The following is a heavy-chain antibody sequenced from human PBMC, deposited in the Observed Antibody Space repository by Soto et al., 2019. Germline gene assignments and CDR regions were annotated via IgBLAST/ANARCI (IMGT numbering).Heavy chain of an antibody. Sequence: EVQLVESGGGLVKPGGSLRLSCAASGFTFTNAWMNWVRQAPEKGLEWVGRIKSNSDGGTTDYAAPVTGRFTISRDDSKTTLYLQMKSLKTEDTAVYYCTTDRVLRHRSGWSSYWGQGTLVPVSS. D-gene: IGHD6-19*01. J-gene: IGHJ4*02. CDR3: TTDRVLRHRSGWSSY. V-gene: IGHV3-15*07. CDR1: GFTFTNAW. CDR2: IKSNSDGGTT.